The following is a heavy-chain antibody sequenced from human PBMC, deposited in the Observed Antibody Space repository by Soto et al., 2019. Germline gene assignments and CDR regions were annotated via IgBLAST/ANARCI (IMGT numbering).Heavy chain of an antibody. Sequence: PSETLSLTCAVSGGSISSGGYSWSWIRQPPGKGLEWIGYIYHSGSTYYNPSLKSRVTISVDRSKNQFSLKLSSVTAADTAVYYCAILTGKGFDYGGREPLVTFS. D-gene: IGHD3-10*01. J-gene: IGHJ4*02. CDR2: IYHSGST. V-gene: IGHV4-30-2*01. CDR1: GGSISSGGYS. CDR3: AILTGKGFDY.